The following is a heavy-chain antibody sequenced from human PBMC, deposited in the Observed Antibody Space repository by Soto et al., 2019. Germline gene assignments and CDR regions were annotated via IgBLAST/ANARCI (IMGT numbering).Heavy chain of an antibody. Sequence: SETLSLTCTVSGGSVSSGSYYWSWIRQPPGKGLEWIGYIYYSGSTNYNPSLKSRVTISVDTSKNQFSLKLSSVTAADTAVYYCARDRIAVAGTRPGYYYYGMDVWGQAPTVTVS. V-gene: IGHV4-61*01. J-gene: IGHJ6*02. D-gene: IGHD6-19*01. CDR3: ARDRIAVAGTRPGYYYYGMDV. CDR1: GGSVSSGSYY. CDR2: IYYSGST.